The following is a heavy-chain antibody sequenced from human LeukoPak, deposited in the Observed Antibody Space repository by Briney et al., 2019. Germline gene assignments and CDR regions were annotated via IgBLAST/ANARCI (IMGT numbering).Heavy chain of an antibody. Sequence: SVKVSYKASGGTFSNYTISWVRQAPGQGLEWIGGIIPVLATPSYAQSFQGRVTISADESTSTAYMDLSSLRPEDTAVYYCARSDYGEYSLQFNYFDLWGRGTLVTVSS. J-gene: IGHJ2*01. CDR3: ARSDYGEYSLQFNYFDL. CDR1: GGTFSNYT. D-gene: IGHD4-17*01. CDR2: IIPVLATP. V-gene: IGHV1-69*01.